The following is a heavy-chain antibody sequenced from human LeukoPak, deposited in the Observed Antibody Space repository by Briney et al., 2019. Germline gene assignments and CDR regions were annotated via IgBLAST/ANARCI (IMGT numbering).Heavy chain of an antibody. Sequence: PSETLSLTCAVYDESFSGYYCSWIRQPPRKGLEWIGEIDHSGSTTYNPSLQGRVTISVDTSKNQFSLKVSSVSAADTAVYYCARGNRPYGEHEAFDIWGHGTTVTVSP. D-gene: IGHD3-10*01. V-gene: IGHV4-34*01. CDR1: DESFSGYY. J-gene: IGHJ3*02. CDR3: ARGNRPYGEHEAFDI. CDR2: IDHSGST.